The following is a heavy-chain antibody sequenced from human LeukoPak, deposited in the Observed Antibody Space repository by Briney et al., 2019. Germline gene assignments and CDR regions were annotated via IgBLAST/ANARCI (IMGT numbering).Heavy chain of an antibody. Sequence: ASVKVSCKASGYTFTSYGISWVRQAPGQGLEWMGWISAYNGNTNYAQKLQGRVTMTTDTSTSTAYMELRSLRSDDTAVCYCAREWIQLWPPTFDYWGQGTLVTVSS. J-gene: IGHJ4*02. CDR3: AREWIQLWPPTFDY. CDR2: ISAYNGNT. CDR1: GYTFTSYG. D-gene: IGHD5-18*01. V-gene: IGHV1-18*01.